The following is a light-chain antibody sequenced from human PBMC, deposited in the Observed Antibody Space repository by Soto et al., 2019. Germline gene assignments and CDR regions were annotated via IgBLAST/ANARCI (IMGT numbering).Light chain of an antibody. CDR2: EVS. V-gene: IGLV2-14*01. CDR3: SSHTSTSPYV. CDR1: SSDIDVYDL. J-gene: IGLJ1*01. Sequence: QSALTQPASVSGSPGQSITISCTGTSSDIDVYDLVSWYRQYPGKAPKLMIYEVSNRPSGVSNRFSGSKSGNTASLTISGLQAEDEADYYCSSHTSTSPYVFGTGTKLTVL.